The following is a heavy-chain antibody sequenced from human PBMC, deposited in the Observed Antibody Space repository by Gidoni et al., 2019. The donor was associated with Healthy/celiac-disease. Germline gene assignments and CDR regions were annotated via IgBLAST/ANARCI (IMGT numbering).Heavy chain of an antibody. J-gene: IGHJ4*02. V-gene: IGHV4-34*01. CDR3: ARRNDFWSGYYTY. D-gene: IGHD3-3*01. CDR1: GGSFSGYY. Sequence: QVQLQQWGAGLLKPSETLSLTCAVYGGSFSGYYWSWIRQPPGKGLEWIGEINHSGSTNYTPSLKSRVTISVDTSKNQFSLKLSSVTAADTAVYYCARRNDFWSGYYTYWGQGTLVTVSS. CDR2: INHSGST.